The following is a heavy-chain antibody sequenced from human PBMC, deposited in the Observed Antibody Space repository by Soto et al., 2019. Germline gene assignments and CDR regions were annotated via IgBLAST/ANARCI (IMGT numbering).Heavy chain of an antibody. CDR1: GFTFSGYA. V-gene: IGHV3-30-3*01. CDR3: AREHYDSSGYYRIDS. Sequence: QVQLVESGGGVAQPGRSLRVSCAASGFTFSGYAMHWVRQAPGKGLEWVAIIGYDGSLESYAESVKGRFTISRDNSNNALFLLTNSLRPEDTSVYYCAREHYDSSGYYRIDSWGQGTLVTVSS. D-gene: IGHD3-22*01. J-gene: IGHJ4*02. CDR2: IGYDGSLE.